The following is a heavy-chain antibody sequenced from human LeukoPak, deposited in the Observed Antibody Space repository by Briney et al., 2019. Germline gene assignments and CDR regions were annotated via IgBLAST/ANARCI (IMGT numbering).Heavy chain of an antibody. Sequence: QPGGSLRLSCAASGFTFSSYGMHWVRQAPGKGLEWVAVIWYDGSNKYYADSVKGRFTISRDNSKNTLYLQMNSLRADDTAVYYCAKGRALEVVAALNYWGQGTVVTVSS. CDR2: IWYDGSNK. D-gene: IGHD2-15*01. CDR1: GFTFSSYG. J-gene: IGHJ4*02. V-gene: IGHV3-33*06. CDR3: AKGRALEVVAALNY.